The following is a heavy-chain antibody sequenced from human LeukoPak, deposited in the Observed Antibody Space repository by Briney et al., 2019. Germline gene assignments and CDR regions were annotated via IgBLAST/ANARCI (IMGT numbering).Heavy chain of an antibody. Sequence: SETLSLTCAVYGGFFSGYYWSWIRQPPGKGLEWIGEINHSGSTNYNPSLKSRVTISVDTSKNQFSLKLSSVTAADTAVYYCARDLSRGFDPWGQGTLVTVSS. CDR1: GGFFSGYY. CDR3: ARDLSRGFDP. CDR2: INHSGST. D-gene: IGHD2/OR15-2a*01. V-gene: IGHV4-34*01. J-gene: IGHJ5*02.